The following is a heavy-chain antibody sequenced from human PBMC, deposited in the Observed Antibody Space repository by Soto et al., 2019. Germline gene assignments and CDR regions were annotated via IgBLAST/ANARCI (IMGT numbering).Heavy chain of an antibody. J-gene: IGHJ6*02. CDR3: ARAPPGPAPRWGV. V-gene: IGHV4-39*01. CDR1: GGSLSGSSYY. CDR2: VHFSGST. Sequence: XETLSLTGTVSGGSLSGSSYYWGWIRPPPGKGLDCIGSVHFSGSTDYNPSLKSRVTISVDTSKNQCSLKLPSVTAADTAVYYCARAPPGPAPRWGVWGHGTTVTVSS. D-gene: IGHD3-16*01.